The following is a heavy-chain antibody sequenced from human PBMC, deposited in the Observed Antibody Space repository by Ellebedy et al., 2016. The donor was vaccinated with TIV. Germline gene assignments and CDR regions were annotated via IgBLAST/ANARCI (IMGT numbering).Heavy chain of an antibody. Sequence: AASVKVSCKVSGYIFTDYYIHWFRQAPGQELEWMGWINPNNGGTNYAQKFQDRVTMTRDTTISTVYMDLSRLTSDDTAVYYCTRGPSGGYFDYWGQGTLVTVSS. D-gene: IGHD3-10*01. CDR1: GYIFTDYY. V-gene: IGHV1-2*02. J-gene: IGHJ4*02. CDR2: INPNNGGT. CDR3: TRGPSGGYFDY.